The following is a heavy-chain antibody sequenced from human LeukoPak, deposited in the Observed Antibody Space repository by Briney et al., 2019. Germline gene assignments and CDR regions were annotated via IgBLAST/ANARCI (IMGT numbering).Heavy chain of an antibody. CDR1: GGSLSSSSSD. CDR2: IYYSGST. CDR3: AREGNTAMVRYYYYYGTDV. V-gene: IGHV4-39*02. J-gene: IGHJ6*02. D-gene: IGHD5-18*01. Sequence: SETLSLTCTVSGGSLSSSSSDWGWIRQPPGKGLEGIGSIYYSGSTYYSPSLKSRVTISVDTSKNQFSLKLSSVTAADPAVYYCAREGNTAMVRYYYYYGTDVWGQGTTVTVSS.